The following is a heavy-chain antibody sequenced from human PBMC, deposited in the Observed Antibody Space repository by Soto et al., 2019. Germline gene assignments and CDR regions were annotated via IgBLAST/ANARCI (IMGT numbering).Heavy chain of an antibody. V-gene: IGHV4-34*01. CDR1: GGSFSGYY. CDR2: INHSGST. Sequence: QVQLQQWGAGLLKPSETLSLTCAVYGGSFSGYYWSWIRQPPGKGLEWIGEINHSGSTYYNPSLKSRVTISVDTSKNQFSLKLSSVTAADTAVYYCARGRNLKTRGYSYGSPYYYYYGMDVWGQGTTVTVSS. CDR3: ARGRNLKTRGYSYGSPYYYYYGMDV. J-gene: IGHJ6*02. D-gene: IGHD5-18*01.